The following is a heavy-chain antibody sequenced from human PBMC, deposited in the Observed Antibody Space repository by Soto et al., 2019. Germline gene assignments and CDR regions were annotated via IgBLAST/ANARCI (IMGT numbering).Heavy chain of an antibody. Sequence: GASVKVSCKASGYTFTGYYMHCVRQAPGQGLEWMGWINPNSGGTNYAQKFQGWVTMTRDTSISTAYMELSRLRSDDTAVYYCARGPIVVVVAATPGGAFDIWGQGTMVTVSS. CDR1: GYTFTGYY. V-gene: IGHV1-2*04. CDR2: INPNSGGT. D-gene: IGHD2-15*01. CDR3: ARGPIVVVVAATPGGAFDI. J-gene: IGHJ3*02.